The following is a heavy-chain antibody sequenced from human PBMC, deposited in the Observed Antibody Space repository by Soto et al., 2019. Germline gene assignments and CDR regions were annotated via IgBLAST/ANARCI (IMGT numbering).Heavy chain of an antibody. CDR1: GGSISSGDYY. J-gene: IGHJ3*02. CDR3: ARGSLFGVVISGNAFDI. Sequence: QVQLQESGPGLVKPSQTLSLTCTVSGGSISSGDYYWSWIRQPPGKGLEWIGYIYYSGSTYYNPSLKSRVTISVDTSKNQFSLKLSSVTAADTAVYYCARGSLFGVVISGNAFDIWGQGTMVTVFS. CDR2: IYYSGST. D-gene: IGHD3-3*02. V-gene: IGHV4-30-4*01.